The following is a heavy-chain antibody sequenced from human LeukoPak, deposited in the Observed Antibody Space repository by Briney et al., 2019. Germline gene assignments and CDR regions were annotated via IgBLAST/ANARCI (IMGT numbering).Heavy chain of an antibody. D-gene: IGHD3-22*01. J-gene: IGHJ4*02. CDR3: FLRSSGYHTWDDY. V-gene: IGHV1-18*01. CDR2: ISAYNGNT. CDR1: GYTFTSYG. Sequence: ASVKVSCKASGYTFTSYGISWVRQAPGQGLEWIGWISAYNGNTNYAQKLQGRVTMTTDTSTSTAYMELRSLRSDDTAVYYCFLRSSGYHTWDDYWGQGTLVTVSS.